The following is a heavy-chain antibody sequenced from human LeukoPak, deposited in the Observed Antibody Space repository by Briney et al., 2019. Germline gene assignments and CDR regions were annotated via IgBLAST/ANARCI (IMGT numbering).Heavy chain of an antibody. Sequence: PSETLPLTCTVSGDSLSSGTYYWGWIRQPPGKRLEWLGSIYYSGSTYDNPSLKRRVTISVDTSKNQFSLKLTSVTAADTAVYYCARCSDIYVFDYWGQGSLVTVSS. D-gene: IGHD5-12*01. CDR2: IYYSGST. CDR3: ARCSDIYVFDY. J-gene: IGHJ4*02. CDR1: GDSLSSGTYY. V-gene: IGHV4-39*01.